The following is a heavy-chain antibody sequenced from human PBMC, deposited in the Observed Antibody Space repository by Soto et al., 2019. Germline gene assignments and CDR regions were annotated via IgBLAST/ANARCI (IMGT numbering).Heavy chain of an antibody. CDR2: ISTSDSAI. V-gene: IGHV3-48*03. D-gene: IGHD3-9*01. J-gene: IGHJ2*01. Sequence: KWLEWVEYISTSDSAIYYTDSVKGRFTISRDNAKNSLYLQMNSLRAEDAAVYYCFFFFQAEDGIRYLCTVSAFLLNRSSDL. CDR3: FFFFQAEDGIRYLCTVSAFLLNRSSDL.